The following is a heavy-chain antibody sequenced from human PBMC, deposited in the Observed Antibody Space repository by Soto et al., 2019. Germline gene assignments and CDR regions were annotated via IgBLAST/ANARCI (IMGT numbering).Heavy chain of an antibody. V-gene: IGHV4-59*08. D-gene: IGHD3-9*01. CDR3: SRKRDHILTCYSLGF. Sequence: SQPMRHTYTVACGNIRSYYRSWIRQHPGKGLEWIGYIYYSGSTNYNPSLKSRVTISVDTSKNQFSLKLSSVTAADTAVYYCSRKRDHILTCYSLGFRGQGTLVTVSS. CDR1: CGNIRSYY. CDR2: IYYSGST. J-gene: IGHJ4*02.